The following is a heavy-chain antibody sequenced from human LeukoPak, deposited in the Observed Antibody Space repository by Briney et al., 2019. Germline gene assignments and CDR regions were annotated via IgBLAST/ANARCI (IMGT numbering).Heavy chain of an antibody. Sequence: PPETLSLTCAVYGGSFSGDYCSWIRQPPGKGLEWIGVINHIVSTNYNPSLKTRVTISVDTSKNQFSLTLSSVTAADTAVYYCAIYLWFGEGYFDYWGQGTLVTVSS. CDR1: GGSFSGDY. V-gene: IGHV4-34*01. J-gene: IGHJ4*02. CDR2: INHIVST. D-gene: IGHD3-10*01. CDR3: AIYLWFGEGYFDY.